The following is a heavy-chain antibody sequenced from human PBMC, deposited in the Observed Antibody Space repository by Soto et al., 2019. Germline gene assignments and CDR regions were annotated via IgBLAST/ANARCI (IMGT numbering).Heavy chain of an antibody. CDR3: ARGPPFH. V-gene: IGHV4-30-2*01. CDR2: IYHSGST. J-gene: IGHJ4*02. CDR1: GGSISSKSYS. Sequence: PSETLSLTCSVSGGSISSKSYSWGWIRQPPGKGLEWIGNIYHSGSTYYNPSLKNRVTISVDRSKNQFSLKLNSVTAADTAVYYCARGPPFHWGQGTLVTVSS. D-gene: IGHD3-16*01.